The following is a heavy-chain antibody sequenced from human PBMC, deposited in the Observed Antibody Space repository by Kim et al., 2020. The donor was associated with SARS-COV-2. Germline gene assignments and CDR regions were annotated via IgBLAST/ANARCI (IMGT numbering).Heavy chain of an antibody. CDR2: IYYDGSEK. J-gene: IGHJ4*02. Sequence: GGSLRLSCAASGFTFSTNGMHWVRQAPGKGLEWVAVIYYDGSEKYYADSVKGRFTISRDNPKNTLYLQMNSVRAEDTALYFCTSVSRSGSHTAYFDYWGQGTLVTVSS. CDR1: GFTFSTNG. V-gene: IGHV3-33*01. CDR3: TSVSRSGSHTAYFDY. D-gene: IGHD1-26*01.